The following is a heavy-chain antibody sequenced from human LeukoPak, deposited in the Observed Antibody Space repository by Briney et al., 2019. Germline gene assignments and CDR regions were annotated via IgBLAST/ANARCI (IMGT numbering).Heavy chain of an antibody. V-gene: IGHV4-30-4*01. CDR1: GGSISSGDYY. CDR3: ARDLLNEGNHLDY. D-gene: IGHD4-23*01. J-gene: IGHJ4*02. Sequence: SETLSLTCTVSGGSISSGDYYWSWLRQPPGKGLEWIGYIYYSGSTYYNPSLKSRVTISVDTSKNQFSLKLSSVTAADTAVYYCARDLLNEGNHLDYWGQGTLVTVSS. CDR2: IYYSGST.